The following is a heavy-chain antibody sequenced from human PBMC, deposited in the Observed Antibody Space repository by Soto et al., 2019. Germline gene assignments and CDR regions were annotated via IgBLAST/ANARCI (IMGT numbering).Heavy chain of an antibody. D-gene: IGHD3-3*01. CDR1: GYPVTAYY. CDR3: ARGGGVGVAGSAAFEM. Sequence: QLHLVQSGAVVKKPGASVTVSCSASGYPVTAYYMHWVRQAPGRGLEWMGGINPATGAAKYTQTFQGRVTMTRDTSTSTGFVELGGLTSEDTAVFYGARGGGVGVAGSAAFEMWGQGTLVTVSS. CDR2: INPATGAA. V-gene: IGHV1-2*02. J-gene: IGHJ3*02.